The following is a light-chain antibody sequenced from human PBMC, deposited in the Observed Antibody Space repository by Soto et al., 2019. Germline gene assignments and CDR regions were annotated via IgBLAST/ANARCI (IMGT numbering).Light chain of an antibody. Sequence: EIVLTQSPGTLSLSPGERATLSCRASQSVSSNYLAWYQQKPGQAPRLLIYGASSRATGIPDMFSGSGSGTDFTLTISRLEPEDFAVYFCQQRSHWPPLTFGGGTKVEIK. V-gene: IGKV3D-20*02. CDR1: QSVSSNY. CDR3: QQRSHWPPLT. CDR2: GAS. J-gene: IGKJ4*01.